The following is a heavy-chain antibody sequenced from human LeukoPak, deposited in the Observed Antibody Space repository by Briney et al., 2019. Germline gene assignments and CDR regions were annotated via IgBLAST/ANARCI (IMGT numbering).Heavy chain of an antibody. Sequence: PGGSLRLSCAASGFTFSSYAMHWVRQAPGKGLEWVAVISYDGSNKYYADSVKGRFTISRDNSKNTLYLQMSSLRAEDTAVYYCAREVTAIDYWGQGTLVTVSS. J-gene: IGHJ4*02. D-gene: IGHD1-14*01. CDR1: GFTFSSYA. V-gene: IGHV3-30*04. CDR3: AREVTAIDY. CDR2: ISYDGSNK.